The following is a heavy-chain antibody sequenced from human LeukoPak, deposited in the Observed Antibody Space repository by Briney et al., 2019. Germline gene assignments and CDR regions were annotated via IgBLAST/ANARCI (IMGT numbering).Heavy chain of an antibody. V-gene: IGHV3-74*01. J-gene: IGHJ4*02. CDR3: ARADYGASQQSDY. D-gene: IGHD4-17*01. Sequence: GRSLRPSCAPAGFTFSSYWTHWVRQAPGKGLGWVSRINSDGSSTSYADYVKGRFTISRDNAKDTLYLQMNRLRAEETAVYYCARADYGASQQSDYWGQGTLVTVSS. CDR2: INSDGSST. CDR1: GFTFSSYW.